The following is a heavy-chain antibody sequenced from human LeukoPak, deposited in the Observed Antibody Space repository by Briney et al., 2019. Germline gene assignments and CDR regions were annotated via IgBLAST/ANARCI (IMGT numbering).Heavy chain of an antibody. CDR3: VRVPYYYDSGSYHPRFFDY. CDR2: IYHSGST. V-gene: IGHV4-38-2*01. D-gene: IGHD3-10*01. CDR1: GYSISTGYY. J-gene: IGHJ4*02. Sequence: SETLSLTCAVSGYSISTGYYWGWIRQPPGKGLEWIGSIYHSGSTNYKPSLESRATISVNTSKNQFSLRLSSVTAADTAVYYCVRVPYYYDSGSYHPRFFDYWGQGTLVTVSS.